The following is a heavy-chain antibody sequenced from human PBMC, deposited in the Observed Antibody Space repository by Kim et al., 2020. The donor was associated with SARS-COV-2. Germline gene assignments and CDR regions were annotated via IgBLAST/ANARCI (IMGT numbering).Heavy chain of an antibody. J-gene: IGHJ6*02. CDR2: FDPEDGET. V-gene: IGHV1-24*01. CDR3: ATITPGYSSSWYYYYYGMDV. D-gene: IGHD6-13*01. CDR1: GYTLTELS. Sequence: ASVKVSCKVSGYTLTELSMHWVGQPPGKGLDGMEVFDPEDGETIYVQKFQGRVTMTEDTPTDTAYMELSSLRSEDTAVYYCATITPGYSSSWYYYYYGMDVWGQGTTVTVSS.